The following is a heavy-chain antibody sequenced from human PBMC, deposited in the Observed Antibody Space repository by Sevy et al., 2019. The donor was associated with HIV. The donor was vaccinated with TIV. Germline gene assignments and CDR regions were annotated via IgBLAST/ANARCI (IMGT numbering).Heavy chain of an antibody. D-gene: IGHD1-1*01. V-gene: IGHV3-49*04. Sequence: GGSLRLSCTTSGFAFGDYAMNWVRQAPGKGLEWVAFVKSKADGGTVDQAPSVKGRFTISRDDSKSIAYLQMNDLTTEDTAVYYCTRWKGLQSIFDYWGQGALVTVSS. J-gene: IGHJ4*02. CDR2: VKSKADGGTV. CDR3: TRWKGLQSIFDY. CDR1: GFAFGDYA.